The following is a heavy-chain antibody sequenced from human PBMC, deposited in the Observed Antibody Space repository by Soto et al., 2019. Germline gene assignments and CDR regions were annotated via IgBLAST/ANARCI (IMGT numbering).Heavy chain of an antibody. CDR2: IYYSGST. Sequence: QLQLQESGPGLVKPSETLSLTCTVSGGSISSSSHYWGWIRQPPGKGLEWIGSIYYSGSTYYNPSLKSRVTISVDTSKNQFSLKLSPVTAADTAVYYCAVSSSWAYWYFDLWGRGTLVTVSS. V-gene: IGHV4-39*01. CDR3: AVSSSWAYWYFDL. D-gene: IGHD6-13*01. J-gene: IGHJ2*01. CDR1: GGSISSSSHY.